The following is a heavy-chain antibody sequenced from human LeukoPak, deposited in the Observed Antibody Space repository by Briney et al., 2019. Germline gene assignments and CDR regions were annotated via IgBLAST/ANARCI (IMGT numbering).Heavy chain of an antibody. CDR1: GYTFTGYY. V-gene: IGHV1-46*01. D-gene: IGHD1-26*01. J-gene: IGHJ5*02. Sequence: ASVKVSCKASGYTFTGYYMHWVRQAPRQGLEWMGRINPNSGGSTSYAQKFQGRVTMTRDTSTSTVYMELSSLRSEDTAVYYCARGRGVGAYNWFDPWGQGTLVTVSS. CDR2: INPNSGGST. CDR3: ARGRGVGAYNWFDP.